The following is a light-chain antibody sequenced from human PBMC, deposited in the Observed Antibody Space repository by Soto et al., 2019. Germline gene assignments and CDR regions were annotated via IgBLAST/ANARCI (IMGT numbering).Light chain of an antibody. Sequence: QSALTQPASVSGSPGQSITISCTGTSSDVGSYNLVSWYQQHPGKAPKLMIYEGSKRHSGVSNRCSGSKSGNTASLTISWLQAEDEADYYCCSYAGSSTFAYVFGTGTKLTVL. V-gene: IGLV2-23*03. J-gene: IGLJ1*01. CDR2: EGS. CDR1: SSDVGSYNL. CDR3: CSYAGSSTFAYV.